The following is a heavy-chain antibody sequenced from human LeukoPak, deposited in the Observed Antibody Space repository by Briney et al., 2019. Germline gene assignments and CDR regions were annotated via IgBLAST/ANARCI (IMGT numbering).Heavy chain of an antibody. CDR2: ISSSNSTI. Sequence: GGSLRLSCAASGFTFSSYSMNWVRQAPGKGLEWVSYISSSNSTIYYADSVKGRFTISRDNAKNSLYLQMNSLRAEDTAVYYCARGIARTTPFFDYWGQGTLVTVSS. V-gene: IGHV3-48*01. CDR1: GFTFSSYS. J-gene: IGHJ4*02. CDR3: ARGIARTTPFFDY. D-gene: IGHD1/OR15-1a*01.